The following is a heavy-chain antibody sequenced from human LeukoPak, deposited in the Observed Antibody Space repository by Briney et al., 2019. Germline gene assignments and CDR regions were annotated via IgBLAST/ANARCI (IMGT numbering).Heavy chain of an antibody. D-gene: IGHD3-9*01. Sequence: PPGGSLRPSCAASGFTFSSYAMHWVRQAPGKGLEWVVVISYDGSNKYYADSVKGRFTISRDNSKNTLYLQMNSLRAEDTAVYYCARNYDILTGYRYYYYGMDVWGQGTTVTVSS. J-gene: IGHJ6*02. CDR3: ARNYDILTGYRYYYYGMDV. CDR2: ISYDGSNK. CDR1: GFTFSSYA. V-gene: IGHV3-30*04.